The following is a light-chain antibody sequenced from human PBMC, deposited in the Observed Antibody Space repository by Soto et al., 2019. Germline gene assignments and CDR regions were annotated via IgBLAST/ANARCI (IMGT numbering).Light chain of an antibody. Sequence: ATLHVSPRERVTISFRASQSVSGHLAWYQQKPGQAPRLLISGASYRATGIPARFSGSGSGTEFTLTISNLQSEDSAVYYCHQYHYWWAFGQGTKVDI. J-gene: IGKJ1*01. CDR2: GAS. V-gene: IGKV3-15*01. CDR3: HQYHYWWA. CDR1: QSVSGH.